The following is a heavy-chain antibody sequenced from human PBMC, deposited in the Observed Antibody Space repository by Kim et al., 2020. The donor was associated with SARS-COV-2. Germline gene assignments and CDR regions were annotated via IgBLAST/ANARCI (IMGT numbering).Heavy chain of an antibody. V-gene: IGHV4-39*07. CDR3: ASDVVATSLFDY. J-gene: IGHJ4*02. Sequence: SETLSLTCTVSGGSISSSSYYWGWIRQPPGKGLEWIGSMYYSGSTYYNPSLKSRVTISIDTSKNQFSLKLNSVTAADTAVYYCASDVVATSLFDYWGQGT. D-gene: IGHD5-12*01. CDR1: GGSISSSSYY. CDR2: MYYSGST.